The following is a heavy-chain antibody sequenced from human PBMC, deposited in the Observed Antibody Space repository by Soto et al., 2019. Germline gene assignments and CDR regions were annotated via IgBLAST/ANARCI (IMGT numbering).Heavy chain of an antibody. CDR2: ISAYNGNT. D-gene: IGHD2-15*01. CDR1: GYTFTSYG. V-gene: IGHV1-18*01. CDR3: ARGGYCSGGSCYGPDYYYYGMDV. Sequence: ASVKVSCKASGYTFTSYGISWVRQAPGQGLEWMGWISAYNGNTNYAQKLQGRVTMTTDTSTSTAYMELRSLRSDDTAVYYCARGGYCSGGSCYGPDYYYYGMDVWGQGTTVTAP. J-gene: IGHJ6*02.